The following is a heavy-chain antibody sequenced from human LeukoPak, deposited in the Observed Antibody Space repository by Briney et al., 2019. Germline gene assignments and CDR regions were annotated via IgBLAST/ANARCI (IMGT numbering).Heavy chain of an antibody. CDR3: ATDYGGNSGGFDY. CDR2: ISGSGGST. J-gene: IGHJ4*02. V-gene: IGHV3-23*01. D-gene: IGHD4-23*01. Sequence: GGSLRLSCAASGFTFSSYAMSWVRQAPGKGLEWVSAISGSGGSTYYADSVKGRFTISRDNAKNSLDLQMNSLRAEDTAVYYCATDYGGNSGGFDYWGQGTLVTVSS. CDR1: GFTFSSYA.